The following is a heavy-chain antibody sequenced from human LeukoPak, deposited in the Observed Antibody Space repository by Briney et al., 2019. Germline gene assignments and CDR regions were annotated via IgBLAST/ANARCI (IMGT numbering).Heavy chain of an antibody. CDR3: ARVDPQRPDCSSTSCFVDAFDI. CDR2: IKADGSGD. Sequence: PGGSLRLSCAASGFTFSSYAMHWVRQAAGKGLEWVAMIKADGSGDYYVDSVKGRFTISRDDAKNSLHLQMNGLRAEDTAVYYCARVDPQRPDCSSTSCFVDAFDIWGQGTMVTVSS. CDR1: GFTFSSYA. V-gene: IGHV3-7*01. D-gene: IGHD2-2*01. J-gene: IGHJ3*02.